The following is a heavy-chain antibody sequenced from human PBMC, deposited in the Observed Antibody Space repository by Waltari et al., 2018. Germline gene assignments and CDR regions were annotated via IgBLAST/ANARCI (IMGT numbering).Heavy chain of an antibody. V-gene: IGHV3-21*01. CDR3: ARTYCDTDCYTLDGMDV. Sequence: EVQLVESGGGLVKPGGSLRLSWVVPGFNFNDYAMNWVRQAPGKGLEWVSSISSRNSYGYYADSVKGRVTISRDNAKNSLYLQMNSLRAEDTAVYFCARTYCDTDCYTLDGMDVWGQGTTVTVSS. J-gene: IGHJ6*02. CDR2: ISSRNSYG. D-gene: IGHD3-16*02. CDR1: GFNFNDYA.